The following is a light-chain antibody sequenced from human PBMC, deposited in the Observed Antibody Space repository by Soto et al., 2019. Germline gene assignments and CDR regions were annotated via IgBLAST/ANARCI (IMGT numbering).Light chain of an antibody. Sequence: DIQMTQSPSTLSASVGDRVTITCRARQSISSWLAWYQQKPGKAAKLLIYTASSVESGVPSRISGSGSGTEFTLTIGSLQPQDFATYYCQQYNSYSAFGQRNQLQIK. V-gene: IGKV1-5*03. CDR2: TAS. CDR1: QSISSW. J-gene: IGKJ2*01. CDR3: QQYNSYSA.